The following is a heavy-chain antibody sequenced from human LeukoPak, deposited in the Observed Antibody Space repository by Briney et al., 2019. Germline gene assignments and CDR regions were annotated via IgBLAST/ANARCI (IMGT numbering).Heavy chain of an antibody. J-gene: IGHJ4*02. Sequence: WISAYNGNTNYAQKLQGRVTMTTDTSTSTAYMELRSLRSDDTAVYYCARLMTTVTTWTFWGQGTLVTVSS. D-gene: IGHD4-17*01. CDR3: ARLMTTVTTWTF. V-gene: IGHV1-18*01. CDR2: ISAYNGNT.